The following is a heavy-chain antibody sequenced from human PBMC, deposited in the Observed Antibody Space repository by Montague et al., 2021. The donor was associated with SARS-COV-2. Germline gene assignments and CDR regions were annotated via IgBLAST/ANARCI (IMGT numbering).Heavy chain of an antibody. Sequence: SETLSLTCTVSGGSISTYYYWGWIRQPPGKGLEWIGSIYYGGSTYYNPSLKSRVTISVDTSMNHFSLKLSSVTAADTAVYYCARGWGYYDSSGYLLFDYWGQGTLVTVSS. CDR2: IYYGGST. CDR3: ARGWGYYDSSGYLLFDY. J-gene: IGHJ4*02. D-gene: IGHD3-22*01. CDR1: GGSISTYYY. V-gene: IGHV4-39*02.